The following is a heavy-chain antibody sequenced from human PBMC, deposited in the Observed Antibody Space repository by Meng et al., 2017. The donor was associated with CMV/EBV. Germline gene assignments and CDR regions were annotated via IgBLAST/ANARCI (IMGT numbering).Heavy chain of an antibody. CDR1: GGTFSSYA. J-gene: IGHJ6*02. CDR2: IIPIFGTA. V-gene: IGHV1-69*05. CDR3: PRRGLAARPLAAAGNYYYGMDV. D-gene: IGHD6-13*01. Sequence: SVKVSCKASGGTFSSYAISWVRQAPGQGLEWMGGIIPIFGTANYAQKLQGRVTITTDESTSTAYMELSSLRSDDTAVYYCPRRGLAARPLAAAGNYYYGMDVWGQGTTVTVSS.